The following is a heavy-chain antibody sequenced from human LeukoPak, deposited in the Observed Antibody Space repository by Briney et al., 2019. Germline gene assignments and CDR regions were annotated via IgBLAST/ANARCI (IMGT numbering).Heavy chain of an antibody. CDR1: GFTFSSYW. J-gene: IGHJ3*02. V-gene: IGHV3-74*01. Sequence: PGGSLLLSCAASGFTFSSYWMHWVRQAPGKGLVWVSRINSDGSSTSYADSVKGRFTISRDNAKNTLYLQMNSLRADDTAVYYCARVQGHPPNGLDIWGQGTMVTVSS. D-gene: IGHD2-8*01. CDR3: ARVQGHPPNGLDI. CDR2: INSDGSST.